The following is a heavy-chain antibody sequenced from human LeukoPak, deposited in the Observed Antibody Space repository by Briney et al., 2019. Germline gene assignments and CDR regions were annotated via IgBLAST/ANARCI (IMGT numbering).Heavy chain of an antibody. CDR3: ARARYTNSWYAVDI. D-gene: IGHD6-13*01. CDR1: SGSVSSYY. J-gene: IGHJ3*02. V-gene: IGHV4-59*08. Sequence: PSGTLSLTCLVSSGSVSSYYWTWIRQPPGKGLEWIGYIYHTGSNNYSPSLKSRVTMYVDTSKNQLSLKLSSVTAADTAMYYCARARYTNSWYAVDIWGQGTMVTVSS. CDR2: IYHTGSN.